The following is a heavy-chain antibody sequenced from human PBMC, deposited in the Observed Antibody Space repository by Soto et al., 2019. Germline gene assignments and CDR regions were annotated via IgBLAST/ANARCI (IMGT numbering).Heavy chain of an antibody. CDR1: GGTFSSYT. D-gene: IGHD2-2*01. J-gene: IGHJ5*02. CDR3: ASKGGYCSSTSCFPGWFDP. Sequence: QVQLVQSGAEVKKPGSSVKVSCKASGGTFSSYTISWVRQAPGQGLEWMGRIIPILGIANYAQKLQGRVTITADKSTSTASMELSSLRSEDTAVYYCASKGGYCSSTSCFPGWFDPWGQGTLVTVSS. V-gene: IGHV1-69*02. CDR2: IIPILGIA.